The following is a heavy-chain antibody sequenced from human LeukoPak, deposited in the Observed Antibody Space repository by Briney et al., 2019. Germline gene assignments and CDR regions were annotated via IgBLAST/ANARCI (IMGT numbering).Heavy chain of an antibody. CDR3: ARAVAYCGGDCSPRKRGYYYYMDV. Sequence: AGGSLRLSCATSRFIFNWYGIHWVRQAPGKGLEWVSYISSSGSTIYYADSVKGRFTISRDNAKNSLYLQMNSLRAEDTAVYYCARAVAYCGGDCSPRKRGYYYYMDVWGKGTTVTISS. CDR2: ISSSGSTI. V-gene: IGHV3-48*04. CDR1: RFIFNWYG. D-gene: IGHD2-21*02. J-gene: IGHJ6*03.